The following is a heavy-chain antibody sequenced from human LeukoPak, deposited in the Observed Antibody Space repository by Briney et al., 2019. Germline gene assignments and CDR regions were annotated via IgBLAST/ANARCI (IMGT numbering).Heavy chain of an antibody. J-gene: IGHJ4*02. CDR1: GFTFSSYG. V-gene: IGHV3-33*01. CDR3: ARDATTVTPYYFDY. D-gene: IGHD4-17*01. Sequence: GGSLRLSCAASGFTFSSYGMHWVRQAPGKGLEWVAVIWYDGSNKYYADSVKGRFTISRDNSKNTLYLQMNSLRAVDTAVYYCARDATTVTPYYFDYWGQGTLVTVSS. CDR2: IWYDGSNK.